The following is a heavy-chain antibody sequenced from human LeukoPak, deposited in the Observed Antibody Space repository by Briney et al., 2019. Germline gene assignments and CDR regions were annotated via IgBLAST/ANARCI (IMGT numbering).Heavy chain of an antibody. J-gene: IGHJ4*02. Sequence: GGSLRLSCTASGFTFADYTITWVRQAPGKGLEWVGFIRSEAYGGTTDYAASVKGRFSISRDNSKSIAYLQMNSLKTEDTAVYYCTRDYGGYDSSGFYWGQGTLVTVSS. CDR3: TRDYGGYDSSGFY. CDR2: IRSEAYGGTT. V-gene: IGHV3-49*04. CDR1: GFTFADYT. D-gene: IGHD3-22*01.